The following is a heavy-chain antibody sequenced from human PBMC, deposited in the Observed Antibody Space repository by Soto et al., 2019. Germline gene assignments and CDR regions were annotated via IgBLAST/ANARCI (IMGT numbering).Heavy chain of an antibody. V-gene: IGHV4-61*01. CDR2: IYYTGTT. D-gene: IGHD3-22*01. J-gene: IGHJ4*01. CDR3: ARLGGYYQAFDS. CDR1: GGSVSSGSYY. Sequence: SETLSLTCTVSGGSVSSGSYYWSWIRQPPGKGLEWVGYIYYTGTTTYNPSLRSRVDISIDASKSQFSLDLRSVTAADTAVYYCARLGGYYQAFDSWGHGALVTVSS.